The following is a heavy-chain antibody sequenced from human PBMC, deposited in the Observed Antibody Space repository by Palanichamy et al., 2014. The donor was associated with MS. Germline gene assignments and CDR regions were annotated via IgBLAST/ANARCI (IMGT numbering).Heavy chain of an antibody. J-gene: IGHJ5*02. CDR2: IMTKFGTA. V-gene: IGHV1-69*06. Sequence: QLQLVQSGAEMKQTGSSVKVSCEASGGTFSEQGVTWVRQAPGQGLAWLGTIMTKFGTAVYADSLQGRLRITADTSAATANMELSGLAPDDTAIYYCALCSGITCYSGNWLGTWGQGTLVTVS. D-gene: IGHD3-9*01. CDR3: ALCSGITCYSGNWLGT. CDR1: GGTFSEQG.